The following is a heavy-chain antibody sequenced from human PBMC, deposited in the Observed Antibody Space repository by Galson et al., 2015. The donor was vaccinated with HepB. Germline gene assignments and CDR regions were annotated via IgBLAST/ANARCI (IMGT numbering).Heavy chain of an antibody. Sequence: SVKVSCKASGGTFLSYSINWVRQAPGQGFQWMGKIVPIIQRPSYAENFQGRVTVTADKSTSTAYMELSSLRSDDTAIYYCASPGPYYDALSETFTPDALHVWGQGTLVTVSS. CDR2: IVPIIQRP. CDR1: GGTFLSYS. J-gene: IGHJ3*01. V-gene: IGHV1-69*02. D-gene: IGHD3-3*01. CDR3: ASPGPYYDALSETFTPDALHV.